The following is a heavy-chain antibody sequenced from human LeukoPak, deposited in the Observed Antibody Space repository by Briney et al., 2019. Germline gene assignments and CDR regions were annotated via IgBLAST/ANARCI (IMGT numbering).Heavy chain of an antibody. V-gene: IGHV4-39*01. CDR1: GGSISSSSYY. CDR3: ARHLTVVVAVFDY. Sequence: SETLSLTCTVSGGSISSSSYYWGWIRQPPGKGPEWIGSIYYSGGTYYNPSLKSRVTISVDTSKNQFSLKLSSVTAADTAVYYCARHLTVVVAVFDYWGQGTLVTVSS. J-gene: IGHJ4*02. D-gene: IGHD2-15*01. CDR2: IYYSGGT.